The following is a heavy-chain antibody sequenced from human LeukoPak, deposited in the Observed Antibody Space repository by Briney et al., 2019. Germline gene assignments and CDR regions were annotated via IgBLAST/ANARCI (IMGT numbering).Heavy chain of an antibody. D-gene: IGHD3-9*01. Sequence: GESLKISCRALGYTFTNYWIGWVRQMPGEGLEWMGIIHPGDSDTSYSPSFQGHVTFSVDKSISTAYLQWNSLKASDTAMYYCARHGTYYDLLTGYYFGWWFDPWGQGTQVIVSS. V-gene: IGHV5-51*01. CDR3: ARHGTYYDLLTGYYFGWWFDP. CDR1: GYTFTNYW. CDR2: IHPGDSDT. J-gene: IGHJ5*02.